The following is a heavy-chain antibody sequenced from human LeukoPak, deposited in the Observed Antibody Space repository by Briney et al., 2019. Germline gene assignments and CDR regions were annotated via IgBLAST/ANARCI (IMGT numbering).Heavy chain of an antibody. J-gene: IGHJ2*01. Sequence: QPGGSLKLSCAASGFTFSGSAMHWVRQASGKGLEWVGRIRSKANSYATAYAASVKGRFTISRDDSKNTAYLQMNSLKTEDTAVYYCTRILGHIVSPDEVVSRPGPVYDLWGRGTLVTVSS. CDR1: GFTFSGSA. CDR3: TRILGHIVSPDEVVSRPGPVYDL. D-gene: IGHD2-2*01. V-gene: IGHV3-73*01. CDR2: IRSKANSYAT.